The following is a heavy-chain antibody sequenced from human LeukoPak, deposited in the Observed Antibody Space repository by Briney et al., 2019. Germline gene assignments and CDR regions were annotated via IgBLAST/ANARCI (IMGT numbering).Heavy chain of an antibody. CDR1: GFTFSDYY. CDR3: ARDLYEDIVVVQAASFAY. Sequence: GGSLRLSCAASGFTFSDYYMSWIRQAPGKGLEWVSYISSSGSTIYYADSVKGRFTISRDNAKNSLYLQMNSLRAEDTAVYYCARDLYEDIVVVQAASFAYGGRETLVTVS. V-gene: IGHV3-11*01. CDR2: ISSSGSTI. J-gene: IGHJ4*02. D-gene: IGHD2-2*01.